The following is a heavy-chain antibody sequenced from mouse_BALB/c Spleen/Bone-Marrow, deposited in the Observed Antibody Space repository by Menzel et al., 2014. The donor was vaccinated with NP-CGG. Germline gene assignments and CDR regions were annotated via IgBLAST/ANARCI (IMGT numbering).Heavy chain of an antibody. V-gene: IGHV1-7*01. D-gene: IGHD2-4*01. CDR1: GYTFTSYW. Sequence: QVQLQQSGAELAKPGASVKMSCKASGYTFTSYWMHWVKPRPGQGLEWIGYIYPSTGYTEYNQKFKDKVTLTADKSSSTAYMQLSSPTSEDSAVYYCARDDYAYWGQGTLVTVSA. J-gene: IGHJ3*01. CDR3: ARDDYAY. CDR2: IYPSTGYT.